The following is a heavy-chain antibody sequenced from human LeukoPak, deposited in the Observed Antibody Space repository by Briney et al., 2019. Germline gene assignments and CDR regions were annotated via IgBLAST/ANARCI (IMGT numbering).Heavy chain of an antibody. D-gene: IGHD6-25*01. CDR2: IIPIFGTA. Sequence: ASVKVSCKASGGTFSSYAISWVRQAPGQGLEWMGGIIPIFGTANYAQKFQGRVTITTDESTSTAYMELSSLRSEDTAVYYCTRGARRSASGDYFDYWGQGTLVTVSS. CDR3: TRGARRSASGDYFDY. J-gene: IGHJ4*02. CDR1: GGTFSSYA. V-gene: IGHV1-69*05.